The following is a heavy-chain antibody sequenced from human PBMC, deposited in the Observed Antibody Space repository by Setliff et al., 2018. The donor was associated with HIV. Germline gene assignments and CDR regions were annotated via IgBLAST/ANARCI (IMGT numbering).Heavy chain of an antibody. J-gene: IGHJ6*03. Sequence: SETLSLTCTVSGGSISSYYWSWIRQPAGKGLEWIGRIYTSGSTNYNPALKSRVTMSVDTSKTQFSLKLSSVTAADTAMYYCARVSSTFWYSIFRNYYYHMDVWGKGTTVTVSS. D-gene: IGHD6-13*01. CDR3: ARVSSTFWYSIFRNYYYHMDV. CDR1: GGSISSYY. V-gene: IGHV4-4*07. CDR2: IYTSGST.